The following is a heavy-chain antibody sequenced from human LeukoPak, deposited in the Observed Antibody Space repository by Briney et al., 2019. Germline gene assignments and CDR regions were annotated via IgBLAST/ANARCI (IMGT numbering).Heavy chain of an antibody. CDR1: NYSISDGYY. Sequence: PSETLSLTCSVSNYSISDGYYWGWIRQPPGKGLEWIGGVYHSGATYYTPSLKSRVTISVDTSKNQFSLNLTSVTAADTAVYYCARDSSGTLSGGGWFDPWGQGTLVTVSS. CDR2: VYHSGAT. J-gene: IGHJ5*02. CDR3: ARDSSGTLSGGGWFDP. V-gene: IGHV4-38-2*02. D-gene: IGHD6-19*01.